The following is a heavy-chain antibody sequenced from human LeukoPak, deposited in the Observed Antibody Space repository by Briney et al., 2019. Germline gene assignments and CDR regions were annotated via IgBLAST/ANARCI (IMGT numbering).Heavy chain of an antibody. Sequence: SETLSLTCAVSGYSISSSNWWGWIRQPPGKGLEWIGYIYYSGSTYYNPSLKSRVTMSVDTSKNQFSLNLNSVTAADTALYSCARHYLGGNYPDYFNHWGQGTLVTVSS. V-gene: IGHV4-28*01. CDR3: ARHYLGGNYPDYFNH. CDR1: GYSISSSNW. J-gene: IGHJ4*02. CDR2: IYYSGST. D-gene: IGHD1-26*01.